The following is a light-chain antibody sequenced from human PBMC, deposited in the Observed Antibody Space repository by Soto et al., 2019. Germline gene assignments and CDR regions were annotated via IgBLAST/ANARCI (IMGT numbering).Light chain of an antibody. CDR3: KQYNNWPWT. Sequence: EIVMTQSPATLSVSPGERATLSCRASQSVSSNLAWYQQKPGQAPRLLIYGASTRATGIPARFSGSGSGTELNLTISSLQSEDFAVYYCKQYNNWPWTFGQGTKVDIK. CDR1: QSVSSN. V-gene: IGKV3-15*01. J-gene: IGKJ1*01. CDR2: GAS.